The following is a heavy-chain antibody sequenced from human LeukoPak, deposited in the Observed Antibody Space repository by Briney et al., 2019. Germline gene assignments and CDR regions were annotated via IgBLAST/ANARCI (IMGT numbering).Heavy chain of an antibody. CDR1: GFNLTKYW. J-gene: IGHJ4*02. V-gene: IGHV3-7*01. CDR2: IKLYGNLDSVSET. Sequence: GGSLRLSCVVSGFNLTKYWMSWVRQTPGKGLEWVASIKLYGNLDSVSETFYVDAVKGRFTISRDNTKNSLYLQMNSLRAEDTAVYYCAWSSSSYYDTSGYLDYWGQGTLVTVSS. D-gene: IGHD3-22*01. CDR3: AWSSSSYYDTSGYLDY.